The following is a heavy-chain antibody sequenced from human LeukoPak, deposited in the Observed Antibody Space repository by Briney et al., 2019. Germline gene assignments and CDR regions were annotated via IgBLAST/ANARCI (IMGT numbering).Heavy chain of an antibody. D-gene: IGHD3-22*01. Sequence: GGSLRLSCAASGFTVSSNYMSWVRQAPGKGLEWVSVIYSGGDTYYADSVKGRFTISRDNSKNTLYLQMNSLRAEDTAVYYCARGYDSSGYYLESSFDPWGQGTLVTVSS. CDR3: ARGYDSSGYYLESSFDP. J-gene: IGHJ5*02. CDR1: GFTVSSNY. CDR2: IYSGGDT. V-gene: IGHV3-66*01.